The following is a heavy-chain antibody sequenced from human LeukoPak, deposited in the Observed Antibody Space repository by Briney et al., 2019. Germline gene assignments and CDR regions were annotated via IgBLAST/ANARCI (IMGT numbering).Heavy chain of an antibody. Sequence: SEPLSLTCTVSGGSISGYYWIWIRQPPGKGLEWIANIHYTGSANYSPSLKSRATISVDTSKNQFSLRLSSVTTADTGVYYCARHKALHKGDAFYIWGQGTMVTVS. D-gene: IGHD4-11*01. CDR2: IHYTGSA. V-gene: IGHV4-59*08. CDR1: GGSISGYY. CDR3: ARHKALHKGDAFYI. J-gene: IGHJ3*02.